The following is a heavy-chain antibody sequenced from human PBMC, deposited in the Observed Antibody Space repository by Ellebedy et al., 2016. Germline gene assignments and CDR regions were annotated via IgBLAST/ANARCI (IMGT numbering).Heavy chain of an antibody. D-gene: IGHD1-14*01. V-gene: IGHV3-30-3*01. CDR3: AKDIGGDYRNLDV. Sequence: GESLKISCTASGFTFSSYAMHWVRQAPGKGLEWVAVISYDATNKYYADSVKGRFTISRDNAKNSLYLQMNSLRVEDTAFYYCAKDIGGDYRNLDVWGKGTTVTVSS. CDR2: ISYDATNK. CDR1: GFTFSSYA. J-gene: IGHJ6*04.